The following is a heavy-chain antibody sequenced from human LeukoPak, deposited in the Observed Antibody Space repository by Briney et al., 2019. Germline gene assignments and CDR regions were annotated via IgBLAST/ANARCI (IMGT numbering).Heavy chain of an antibody. Sequence: GGSLRLSCAASGVTFSSYGMHWVRQAPGKGLEWVAFIRYDGSNKYYADSVKGRFTISRDNSKNTLYLQMNSLRAEDMAVYYCATSAGFRGVATITNSDYWGQGTLVTVSS. CDR3: ATSAGFRGVATITNSDY. D-gene: IGHD5-12*01. CDR2: IRYDGSNK. V-gene: IGHV3-30*02. J-gene: IGHJ4*02. CDR1: GVTFSSYG.